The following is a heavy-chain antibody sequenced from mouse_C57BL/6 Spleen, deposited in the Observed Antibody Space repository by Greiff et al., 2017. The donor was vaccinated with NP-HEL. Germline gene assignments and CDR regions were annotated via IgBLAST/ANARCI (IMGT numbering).Heavy chain of an antibody. V-gene: IGHV1-69*01. J-gene: IGHJ4*01. CDR1: GYTFTSYW. CDR3: AKTAQVFYAMDY. CDR2: IDPSDSYT. Sequence: VQLQQPGAELVMPGASVKLSCKASGYTFTSYWMHWVKQRPGQGLEWIGEIDPSDSYTNYNQKFKGKSTLTVDTSSSTAYMQLSSLTSEDSAVYNCAKTAQVFYAMDYWGQGTSVTVSS. D-gene: IGHD3-2*02.